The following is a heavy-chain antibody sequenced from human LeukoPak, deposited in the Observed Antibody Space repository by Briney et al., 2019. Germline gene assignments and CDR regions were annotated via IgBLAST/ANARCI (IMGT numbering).Heavy chain of an antibody. V-gene: IGHV3-23*01. CDR3: AKTRAGIRGGYFDY. CDR2: IPGGGGSR. D-gene: IGHD3-10*01. CDR1: GFTFSSYA. J-gene: IGHJ4*02. Sequence: HLGGSLRLSCAASGFTFSSYAMSWVRQAPGKGLEWVSSIPGGGGSRYYADSVKGRFTISRDNSKNTLFLQMSSLRAEDTAVYYCAKTRAGIRGGYFDYWGQGTLVTVSS.